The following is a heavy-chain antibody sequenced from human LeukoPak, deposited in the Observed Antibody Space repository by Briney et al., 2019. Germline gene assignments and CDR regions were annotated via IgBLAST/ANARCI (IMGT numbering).Heavy chain of an antibody. D-gene: IGHD5-18*01. Sequence: GGSLRLSCAASGFTFSSYGVHGVRQAPGKGREGLAVIWYDGSNKYYADSVKGRFTISRDNSKNTLYLQMNSLRAEDTAVYYCARDTARPFLDYYMDVWGKGTTVTVSS. CDR3: ARDTARPFLDYYMDV. V-gene: IGHV3-33*01. J-gene: IGHJ6*03. CDR1: GFTFSSYG. CDR2: IWYDGSNK.